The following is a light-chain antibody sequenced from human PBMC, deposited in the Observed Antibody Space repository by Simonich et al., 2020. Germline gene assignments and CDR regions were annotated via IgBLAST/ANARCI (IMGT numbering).Light chain of an antibody. Sequence: QSALTQPASVSGSPGQSITISCTGTSSDVGSYNLVSWYQQHPGKAPKLMIYEGSQRPSGVSNRFSGPKSGNTASLTISGLQAEDEADYYCCSYAGSSTYVVFGGGTKLTVL. V-gene: IGLV2-23*01. CDR3: CSYAGSSTYVV. CDR2: EGS. CDR1: SSDVGSYNL. J-gene: IGLJ2*01.